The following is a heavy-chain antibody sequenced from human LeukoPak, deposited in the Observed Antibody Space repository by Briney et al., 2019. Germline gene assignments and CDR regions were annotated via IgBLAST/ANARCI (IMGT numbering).Heavy chain of an antibody. Sequence: GGSLRLSCAASGFTFSNYGLHWVRQAPGKGLEWVAVVSNDGSTQDYAISVKGRFTISRDNSKTSLFLQMNSLRAEDTAVYYCAKDSSSSWYSYYFDYWGQGTLVTVSS. CDR3: AKDSSSSWYSYYFDY. J-gene: IGHJ4*02. CDR2: VSNDGSTQ. D-gene: IGHD6-13*01. CDR1: GFTFSNYG. V-gene: IGHV3-30-3*01.